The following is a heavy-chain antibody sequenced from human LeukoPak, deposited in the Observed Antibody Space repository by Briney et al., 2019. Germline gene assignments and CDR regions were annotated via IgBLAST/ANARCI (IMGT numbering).Heavy chain of an antibody. CDR3: ARVPRATIVGATKRYFDY. CDR2: ISHSGST. Sequence: SETLSLTCAVYGGSFSGYYWSWIRQPPGKGLEWIGEISHSGSTNYNPSLKSRVTISVDTSKNQFSLKLSSVTAADTAVYYCARVPRATIVGATKRYFDYWGQGTLVTVSS. CDR1: GGSFSGYY. D-gene: IGHD1-26*01. V-gene: IGHV4-34*01. J-gene: IGHJ4*02.